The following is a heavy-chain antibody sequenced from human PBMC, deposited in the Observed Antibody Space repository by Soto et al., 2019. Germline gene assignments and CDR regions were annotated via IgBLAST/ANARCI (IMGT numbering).Heavy chain of an antibody. D-gene: IGHD3-22*01. Sequence: QLQLQESGPGLVKPSETLSLTCTVSGGSISSSSYYWGWIRQPPGKGLEWIGSIYYSGSTYYNPSLKSRVTISVDTSKNQFSLKLSSVTAADTAVYYCARGYYYDSSGYYDAFDIWGQGTMVTVSS. J-gene: IGHJ3*02. V-gene: IGHV4-39*01. CDR3: ARGYYYDSSGYYDAFDI. CDR1: GGSISSSSYY. CDR2: IYYSGST.